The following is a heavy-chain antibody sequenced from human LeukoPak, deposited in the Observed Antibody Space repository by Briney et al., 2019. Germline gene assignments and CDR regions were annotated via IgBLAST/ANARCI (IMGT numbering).Heavy chain of an antibody. CDR2: VYYSGQT. CDR1: GDSVNSGNFY. V-gene: IGHV4-61*01. J-gene: IGHJ4*02. D-gene: IGHD2/OR15-2a*01. CDR3: ARLFYGSHFDY. Sequence: PSETLSLTCTVSGDSVNSGNFYWSWIRQPPGKGLEWIGNVYYSGQTNYNPSLMSRITMSLDTSKNQFSLKLSSVTAADTAVYYCARLFYGSHFDYWGQGTLVTVSS.